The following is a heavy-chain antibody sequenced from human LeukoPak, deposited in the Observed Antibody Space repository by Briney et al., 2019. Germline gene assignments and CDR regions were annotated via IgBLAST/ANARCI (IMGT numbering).Heavy chain of an antibody. Sequence: SETLSLTCAVYGGSFSGYYWSWIRQPPGKGLEWIGEINHGGSTNYNPSLKSRVTISVDTSKNQFSLKLSSVTAADTAVYYCARQPKGASYYFDYWGQGTLVTVSS. D-gene: IGHD6-6*01. CDR1: GGSFSGYY. V-gene: IGHV4-34*01. CDR2: INHGGST. J-gene: IGHJ4*02. CDR3: ARQPKGASYYFDY.